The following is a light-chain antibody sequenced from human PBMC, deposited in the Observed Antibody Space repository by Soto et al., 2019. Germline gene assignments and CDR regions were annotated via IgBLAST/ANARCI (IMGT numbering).Light chain of an antibody. CDR2: GAS. J-gene: IGKJ2*01. CDR1: QGVSIN. V-gene: IGKV3-15*01. CDR3: QQYNNWPQT. Sequence: EIVMTQTPATLSVSPGERATLSCRASQGVSINLAWFQQKPGQSPRLLIYGASTRATGIPARFSGSGSGTEFTLTISSLQSEDFAVYYCQQYNNWPQTFGQGTKLEIK.